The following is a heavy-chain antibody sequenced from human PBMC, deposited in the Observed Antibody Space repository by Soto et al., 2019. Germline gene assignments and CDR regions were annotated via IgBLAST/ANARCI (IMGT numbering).Heavy chain of an antibody. J-gene: IGHJ4*02. V-gene: IGHV3-23*01. CDR2: ISDSGGST. D-gene: IGHD3-3*01. CDR3: AKPRGTGYYDFWSGSPGVFDY. CDR1: GFTFSSYA. Sequence: GGSLRLSCAASGFTFSSYAMNWVRQTPGKGLEWVSGISDSGGSTYYADSVRGRFTISRDSSKNTLYLQMNSLRAEDTAVYYCAKPRGTGYYDFWSGSPGVFDYWGQGTLVTVSS.